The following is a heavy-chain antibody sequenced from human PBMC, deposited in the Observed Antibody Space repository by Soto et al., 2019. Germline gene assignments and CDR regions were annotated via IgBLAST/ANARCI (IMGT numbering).Heavy chain of an antibody. CDR3: ARGGTTARPGFDY. J-gene: IGHJ4*02. V-gene: IGHV6-1*01. CDR2: TYYRSNWYN. CDR1: GDSVSSNSAA. Sequence: QVQLQQSGPGLVKPSQTLSLTCAISGDSVSSNSAAWNWIRQSPSRGLEWLGRTYYRSNWYNEYAVSVKGRITINPDTSKNQCSLQLNSVTPEDTAVYYCARGGTTARPGFDYWGQGPMVTVSS. D-gene: IGHD6-6*01.